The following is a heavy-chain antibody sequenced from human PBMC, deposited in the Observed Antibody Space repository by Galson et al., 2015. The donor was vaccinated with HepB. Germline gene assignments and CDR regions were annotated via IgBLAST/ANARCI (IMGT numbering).Heavy chain of an antibody. J-gene: IGHJ3*01. CDR1: GFIFTNYA. D-gene: IGHD3-22*01. CDR2: ISGGGGDT. CDR3: AKALDSGSSGNDGSDF. V-gene: IGHV3-23*01. Sequence: SLRLSCAPSGFIFTNYAMTWARQAPGKGLVWVSMISGGGGDTFYADSVKGRFTISRDNSRNTLFLQMNNLRVEDTARYYCAKALDSGSSGNDGSDFRGQGTKVIVS.